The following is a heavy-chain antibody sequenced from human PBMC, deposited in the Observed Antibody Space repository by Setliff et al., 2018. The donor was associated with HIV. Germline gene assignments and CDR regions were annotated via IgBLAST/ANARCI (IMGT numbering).Heavy chain of an antibody. J-gene: IGHJ4*01. Sequence: SETLSLTCTVSGGSISSNIYWGWVRQSPKEGLEWIGSFDSSGSTYYNPSLKSRVTISVDTSKNQFSLKLTSLTAADTAVYYCARDQPQDYDSLTGYYTGRYFDYWGRGTLVTVSS. CDR2: FDSSGST. CDR3: ARDQPQDYDSLTGYYTGRYFDY. CDR1: GGSISSNIY. D-gene: IGHD3-9*01. V-gene: IGHV4-39*07.